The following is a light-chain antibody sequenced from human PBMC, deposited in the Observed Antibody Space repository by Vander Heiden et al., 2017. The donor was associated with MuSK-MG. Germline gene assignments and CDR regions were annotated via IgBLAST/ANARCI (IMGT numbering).Light chain of an antibody. Sequence: DIQMTQSPSTLSASVGDRVTITCRASQSISRRLAWYQQRPGRAPKLLIYDASSVESGVPSRFRGSGSGTEFTLTISSRQTGDFATYYGQQYDDYWTFGKGTKVEIK. CDR3: QQYDDYWT. CDR2: DAS. CDR1: QSISRR. V-gene: IGKV1-5*01. J-gene: IGKJ1*01.